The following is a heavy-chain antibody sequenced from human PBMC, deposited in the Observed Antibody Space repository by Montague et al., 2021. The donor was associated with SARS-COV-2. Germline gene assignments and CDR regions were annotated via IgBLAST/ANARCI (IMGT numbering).Heavy chain of an antibody. CDR1: GGSITSGSHY. V-gene: IGHV4-39*07. Sequence: SETLSLTCTVSGGSITSGSHYWAYIRQPPGKGLEWLGSIYYTGTTYYSPSLQSRVTMSVHTSKNQFSLTLTSVTAADTAVYYCVRGVARARGVVAYFDYWGRGTLVTVSS. CDR2: IYYTGTT. J-gene: IGHJ4*02. CDR3: VRGVARARGVVAYFDY. D-gene: IGHD3-10*01.